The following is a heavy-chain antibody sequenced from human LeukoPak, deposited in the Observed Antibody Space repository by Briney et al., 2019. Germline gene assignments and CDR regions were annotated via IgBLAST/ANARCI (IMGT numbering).Heavy chain of an antibody. CDR2: MYYGRTT. CDR1: GGSITSSSHH. D-gene: IGHD5/OR15-5a*01. CDR3: VRHDGRGGSTMGALDS. Sequence: PSETLSLTCTVSGGSITSSSHHWGWIRQSPGKGLERIGSMYYGRTTYYNPSLNNRVTISVVTSKNQFSLQVNSVTAADTAVYYCVRHDGRGGSTMGALDSWGQGSLVTVSS. J-gene: IGHJ4*02. V-gene: IGHV4-39*01.